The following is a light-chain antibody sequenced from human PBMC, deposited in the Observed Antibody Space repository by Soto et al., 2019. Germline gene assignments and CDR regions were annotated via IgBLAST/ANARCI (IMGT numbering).Light chain of an antibody. CDR3: YSYTSSSTYV. CDR2: EVI. J-gene: IGLJ1*01. V-gene: IGLV2-18*02. CDR1: SSDVGSYNR. Sequence: QSALTRPPSVSGSPGQSVTISCTGTSSDVGSYNRVSWYKQPPGAAPKLVIYEVIHRPSGVPDRFSGSKSGNTASLTISGLQAEDEADFYCYSYTSSSTYVFGTGTKVTVL.